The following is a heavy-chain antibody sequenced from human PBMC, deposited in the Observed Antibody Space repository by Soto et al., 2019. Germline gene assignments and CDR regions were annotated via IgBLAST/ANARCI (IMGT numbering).Heavy chain of an antibody. CDR1: GYSFTNYY. CDR3: ARDGSKNGMDV. CDR2: IDPSDSYT. D-gene: IGHD1-26*01. Sequence: GESLKISCEGSGYSFTNYYIAWVRQMPGKGLEWMGRIDPSDSYTNYSPSFQGHVTISADKSISTAYLQWSSLKASDTAMYYCARDGSKNGMDVWGQGTTVTVSS. J-gene: IGHJ6*02. V-gene: IGHV5-10-1*01.